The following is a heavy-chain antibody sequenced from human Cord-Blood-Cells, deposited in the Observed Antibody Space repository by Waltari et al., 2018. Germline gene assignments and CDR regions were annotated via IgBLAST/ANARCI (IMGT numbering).Heavy chain of an antibody. Sequence: QVQLQQWGAGLLKPSETLSLTGAVYGGSFSGYYWSWHRQPPGKGLEWIGEINHSGSTNYTPSLKSRVTISVDTSKNQFSLKLSSVTAADTAVYYCARGRGYRSYWYFDLWGRGTLVTVSS. CDR2: INHSGST. D-gene: IGHD2-15*01. J-gene: IGHJ2*01. CDR1: GGSFSGYY. CDR3: ARGRGYRSYWYFDL. V-gene: IGHV4-34*01.